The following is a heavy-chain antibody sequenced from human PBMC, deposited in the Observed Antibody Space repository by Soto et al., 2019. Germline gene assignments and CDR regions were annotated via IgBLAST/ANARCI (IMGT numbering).Heavy chain of an antibody. CDR1: GFTFSSYA. D-gene: IGHD2-2*02. Sequence: QVQLVESGGGVVQPGRSLRLSCAASGFTFSSYAMHWVRQAPGKGLEWVAVISYDGSNKYYADSVKGRFTISRDNSKNTLYLQMNSLRAEDTAVYYCARSYIVVVPAAIYYFDYWGQGTLVTVSS. CDR3: ARSYIVVVPAAIYYFDY. J-gene: IGHJ4*02. V-gene: IGHV3-30-3*01. CDR2: ISYDGSNK.